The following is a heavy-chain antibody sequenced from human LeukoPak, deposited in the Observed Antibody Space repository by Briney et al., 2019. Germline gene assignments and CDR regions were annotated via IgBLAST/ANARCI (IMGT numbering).Heavy chain of an antibody. CDR2: INPKSGAT. D-gene: IGHD1-7*01. CDR1: GYTFTDYY. V-gene: IGHV1-2*02. Sequence: ASVKVSCKASGYTFTDYYMHWVRQAPGQGLEWMGWINPKSGATKYEQKFQGKVTTTRDTYISTAYMEVSSLRSEDTAVYYCARGGPHRYNSNYSNFDYWGQGTLVTVSS. CDR3: ARGGPHRYNSNYSNFDY. J-gene: IGHJ4*02.